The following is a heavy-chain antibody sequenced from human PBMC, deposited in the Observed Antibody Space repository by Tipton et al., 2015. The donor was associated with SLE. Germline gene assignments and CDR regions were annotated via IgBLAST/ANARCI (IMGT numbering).Heavy chain of an antibody. V-gene: IGHV4-59*01. CDR2: IYYSGST. Sequence: TLSLTCTVSGGSISSYYWSWIRQPPGKGLEWIGYIYYSGSTNYNPSLKSRVTISVDTSKNQFSLKLSSVTAADTAVYYCARHSTVGYSSGWYVDYWGQGTLVTVSS. CDR3: ARHSTVGYSSGWYVDY. CDR1: GGSISSYY. J-gene: IGHJ4*02. D-gene: IGHD6-19*01.